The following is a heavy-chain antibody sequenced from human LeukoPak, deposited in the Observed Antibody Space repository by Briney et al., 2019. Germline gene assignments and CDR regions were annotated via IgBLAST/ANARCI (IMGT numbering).Heavy chain of an antibody. CDR1: GYTFSPYA. J-gene: IGHJ5*02. Sequence: GSVKVSCKASGYTFSPYAMEWVRQAPGQRLEWMGWINGGNDYTKYSQKFQGRVTMTRGTSASTAYMELSSLRSEQTAVNYWARDLGYCTGRTCYPNWFDPWGQGTLVTVSS. CDR2: INGGNDYT. CDR3: ARDLGYCTGRTCYPNWFDP. D-gene: IGHD2-15*01. V-gene: IGHV1-3*01.